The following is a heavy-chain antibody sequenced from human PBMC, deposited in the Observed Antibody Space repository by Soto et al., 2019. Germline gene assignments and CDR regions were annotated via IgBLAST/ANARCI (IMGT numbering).Heavy chain of an antibody. CDR2: IYTSGTT. Sequence: SETLSLTCTVSGRSMSGYYWSWIRQPAGERLEWIGRIYTSGTTDFNPSLKGRVTMSVDTSKNQFSLKLTSVTAADTALYYCAREDYYDTGYYVVWGQGTRVTVSS. CDR3: AREDYYDTGYYVV. J-gene: IGHJ4*02. V-gene: IGHV4-4*07. D-gene: IGHD3-9*01. CDR1: GRSMSGYY.